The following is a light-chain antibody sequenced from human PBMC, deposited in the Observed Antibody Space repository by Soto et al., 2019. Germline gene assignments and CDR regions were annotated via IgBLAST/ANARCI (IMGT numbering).Light chain of an antibody. J-gene: IGLJ1*01. CDR3: SSFPSNLIYV. CDR1: HNDIGTYDY. CDR2: GVT. V-gene: IGLV2-14*03. Sequence: QSTLTQPTSVSGSPGQSITISCTGNHNDIGTYDYVSWYQQHPGRAPRLLIYGVTTRPSGISDRFSDSKSGLTASLTISGLQPEYDADYYCSSFPSNLIYVFGPGTKLTVL.